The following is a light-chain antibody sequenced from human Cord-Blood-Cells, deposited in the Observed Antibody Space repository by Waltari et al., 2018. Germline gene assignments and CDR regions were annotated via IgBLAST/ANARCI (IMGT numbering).Light chain of an antibody. J-gene: IGLJ1*01. Sequence: QSALTQPASVSGSPGQSITTPCTGTSSEVGGFNYVSWYQQHPGKAPKLMIYDVSNRPSGVSNRFSGSKAGNTASLTISGLQAEDEADYYCSSYTSSSTLVFGTGTKVTVL. CDR3: SSYTSSSTLV. V-gene: IGLV2-14*01. CDR2: DVS. CDR1: SSEVGGFNY.